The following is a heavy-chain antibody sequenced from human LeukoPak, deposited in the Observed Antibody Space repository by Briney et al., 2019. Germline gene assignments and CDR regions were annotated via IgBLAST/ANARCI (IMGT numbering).Heavy chain of an antibody. D-gene: IGHD3-16*01. V-gene: IGHV3-30*04. Sequence: PGRSLRLSCAASGFTFSSYAMHWVRQAPGKGLEWVAVISYDGSNKYYADSVKGRFTISRDNSKNTLYLQMNSLRAEDTAVYYCARDLGRGSYSLYYFDYWGQGTLVTVSS. J-gene: IGHJ4*02. CDR1: GFTFSSYA. CDR3: ARDLGRGSYSLYYFDY. CDR2: ISYDGSNK.